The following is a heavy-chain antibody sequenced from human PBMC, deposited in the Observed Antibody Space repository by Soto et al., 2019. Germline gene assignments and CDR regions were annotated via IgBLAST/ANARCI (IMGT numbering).Heavy chain of an antibody. CDR3: ATDRGRLSTQPPDDY. V-gene: IGHV3-9*01. J-gene: IGHJ4*02. D-gene: IGHD2-2*01. CDR1: GFTFDDYA. CDR2: ISSNSGSI. Sequence: EVQLVESGGGLVQPGRSLRLSCAASGFTFDDYAMHWVRQAPGKGLEWVSGISSNSGSIGYADSVKGRFTISRDNGKNSLYLQMNSLRAEDTALYYCATDRGRLSTQPPDDYWGQGTLVTVSS.